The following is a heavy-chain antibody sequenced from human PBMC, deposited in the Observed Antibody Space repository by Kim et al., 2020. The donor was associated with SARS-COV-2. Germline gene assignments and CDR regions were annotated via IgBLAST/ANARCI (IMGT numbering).Heavy chain of an antibody. V-gene: IGHV4-39*01. D-gene: IGHD3-10*01. CDR3: ARSNVWFGGPIDY. J-gene: IGHJ4*02. Sequence: YNPSLKSRVTISVDTSKNQFSLKLSSVTAADTAVYYCARSNVWFGGPIDYWGQGTLVTVSS.